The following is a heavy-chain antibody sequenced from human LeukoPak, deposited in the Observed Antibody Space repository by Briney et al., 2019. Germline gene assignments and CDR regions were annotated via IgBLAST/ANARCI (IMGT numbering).Heavy chain of an antibody. J-gene: IGHJ4*02. Sequence: GGSLRLTCAVSGFTFSNDWMHGVRQAPGKELLWVSRISGDGTTTNYADSVKGRFTISRDNAKNPLYLQMDSLRAEDTAVYYCARTWSFDYWGQGTLVTVSS. CDR1: GFTFSNDW. CDR2: ISGDGTTT. D-gene: IGHD2-15*01. CDR3: ARTWSFDY. V-gene: IGHV3-74*01.